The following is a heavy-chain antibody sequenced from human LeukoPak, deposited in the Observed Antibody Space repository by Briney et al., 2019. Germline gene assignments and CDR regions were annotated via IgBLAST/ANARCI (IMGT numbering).Heavy chain of an antibody. J-gene: IGHJ4*02. D-gene: IGHD3-3*01. Sequence: GGSLRLSCAASGFTFSSYDMSWVRRAPGKGLEWVSAISGSGGGTYYADSVKGRFTISRDNSKNTLYLQMNSLRAEDTAVYHCAKSPAYYDFWSGYEKWGQGTLVTVSS. CDR2: ISGSGGGT. CDR3: AKSPAYYDFWSGYEK. CDR1: GFTFSSYD. V-gene: IGHV3-23*01.